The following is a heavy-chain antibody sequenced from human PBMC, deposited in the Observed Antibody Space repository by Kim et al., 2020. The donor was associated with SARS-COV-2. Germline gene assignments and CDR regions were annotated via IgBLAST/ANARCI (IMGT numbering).Heavy chain of an antibody. CDR3: AKDPSAEYSSSWYWSPRLDGVGMDV. J-gene: IGHJ6*02. CDR1: GFTFDDYA. D-gene: IGHD6-13*01. CDR2: ISWNSGSI. Sequence: GGSLRLSCAASGFTFDDYAMHWVRQAPGKGLEWVSGISWNSGSIGYADSVKGRFTISRDNAKNSLYLQMNSLGAEDTALYYCAKDPSAEYSSSWYWSPRLDGVGMDVWGQGTTVTVSS. V-gene: IGHV3-9*01.